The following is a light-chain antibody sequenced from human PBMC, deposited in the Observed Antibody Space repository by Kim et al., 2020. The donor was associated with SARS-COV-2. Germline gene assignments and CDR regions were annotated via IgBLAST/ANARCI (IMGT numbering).Light chain of an antibody. J-gene: IGLJ2*01. V-gene: IGLV2-11*01. CDR3: SSYAGSYTLL. CDR1: SRDIGGYNY. Sequence: GQSVTISCTGTSRDIGGYNYVSWYQQHPGKAPKLMIYDVNKRPSGVPDRFSGSKSGNTASLTISGLQAEDEADYYCSSYAGSYTLLFGGGTQLTVL. CDR2: DVN.